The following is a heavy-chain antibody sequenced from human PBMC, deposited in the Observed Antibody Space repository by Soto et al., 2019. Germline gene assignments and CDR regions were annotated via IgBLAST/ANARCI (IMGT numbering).Heavy chain of an antibody. CDR2: SYHGGDT. CDR3: ARAPGNERLDY. Sequence: QVQLQESGPGLVKPSQTLSLTCTVSGAYVNTGGYYWSWVRQYPGKGLEWIGYSYHGGDTYYNPSLKSRLTISVDTSKNHFSLSLSSVPVADTAVYYCARAPGNERLDYWGQGTRVIVSS. J-gene: IGHJ4*02. V-gene: IGHV4-31*03. D-gene: IGHD1-1*01. CDR1: GAYVNTGGYY.